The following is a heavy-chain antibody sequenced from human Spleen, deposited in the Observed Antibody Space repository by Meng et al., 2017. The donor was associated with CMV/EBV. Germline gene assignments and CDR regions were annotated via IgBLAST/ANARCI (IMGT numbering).Heavy chain of an antibody. D-gene: IGHD3-9*01. CDR3: ARAIRYFDWLPHLDY. CDR1: GGSISSYY. V-gene: IGHV4-59*01. J-gene: IGHJ4*02. CDR2: IYYSGST. Sequence: SETLSLTCTVSGGSISSYYWSWIRQPPGKGLEWIGYIYYSGSTNYNPSLKSRVTISVDTSKNLFSLKLSSVTAADTAVYYCARAIRYFDWLPHLDYWGQGTLVTVSS.